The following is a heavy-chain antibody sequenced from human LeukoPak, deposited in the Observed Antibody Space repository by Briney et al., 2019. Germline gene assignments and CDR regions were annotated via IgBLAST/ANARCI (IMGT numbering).Heavy chain of an antibody. CDR3: AIGQVCIKNLFDY. D-gene: IGHD3-3*02. J-gene: IGHJ4*02. V-gene: IGHV4-39*01. CDR1: GRFISSSSYY. CDR2: IYYSGST. Sequence: SETLSLTCTVPGRFISSSSYYWGWIRQPPGKGLEWIGSIYYSGSTYYTPSLKSRVTISVDTSKNQFSLKLSSVTAADTAVYYCAIGQVCIKNLFDYWGQGTLVTASS.